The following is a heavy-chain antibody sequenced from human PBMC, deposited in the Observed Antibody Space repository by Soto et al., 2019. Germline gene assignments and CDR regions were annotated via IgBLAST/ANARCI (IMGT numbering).Heavy chain of an antibody. Sequence: EVQLVESGGGLVQPGGSLRLSCSASGFTFSSYWMHWVRQAPGKGLVWVSHINNDGSSTIYADSVRGRFIISRDNAKNTWYLEMNGLRAEDTAVYFCASDARYYYMDVWGKGTTVTVSS. J-gene: IGHJ6*03. CDR1: GFTFSSYW. CDR3: ASDARYYYMDV. CDR2: INNDGSST. V-gene: IGHV3-74*01. D-gene: IGHD6-6*01.